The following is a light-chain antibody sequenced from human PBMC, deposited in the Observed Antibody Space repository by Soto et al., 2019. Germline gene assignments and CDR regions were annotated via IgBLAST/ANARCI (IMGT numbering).Light chain of an antibody. CDR2: GNS. V-gene: IGLV1-40*01. CDR3: QSYDSSLSGSV. CDR1: SSNIGAVYD. Sequence: QSVLTQPPSVSGAPGQRVTISCTGSSSNIGAVYDVHWYQHLPGTVPKLLIYGNSNRPSGVPDRFSGSKSGTSASLAITGLQAEDEADYYCQSYDSSLSGSVFGGGTKLTVL. J-gene: IGLJ2*01.